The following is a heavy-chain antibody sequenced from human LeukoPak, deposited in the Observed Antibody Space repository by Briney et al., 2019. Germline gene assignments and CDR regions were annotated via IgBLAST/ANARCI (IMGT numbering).Heavy chain of an antibody. Sequence: GGSLRLSCAASGFIISSNYMSWVRQAPGKGLEWVSVIYSAGHTYYADSVKGRFTVTRDDSKNTLFLQMNDLRAEDTAEYYCASGYSGYLQGYYYFDYWGQGTLVTVSS. V-gene: IGHV3-53*01. J-gene: IGHJ4*02. CDR1: GFIISSNY. CDR2: IYSAGHT. D-gene: IGHD5-12*01. CDR3: ASGYSGYLQGYYYFDY.